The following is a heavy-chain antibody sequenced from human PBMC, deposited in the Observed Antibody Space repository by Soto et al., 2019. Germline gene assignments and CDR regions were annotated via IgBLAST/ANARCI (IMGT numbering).Heavy chain of an antibody. Sequence: EVQLVESGGGLVQPGGSLRVSCAASGFSFSSYWMSWVRHGPGKGLEWVADINEEGTERYYAGSVKGRFTISRDNGENSVYLQMNNLRVDDTAVYSCAKSPMVRTFHYGMEVWGQGTTVTVSS. CDR3: AKSPMVRTFHYGMEV. D-gene: IGHD2-8*01. CDR1: GFSFSSYW. CDR2: INEEGTER. V-gene: IGHV3-7*05. J-gene: IGHJ6*02.